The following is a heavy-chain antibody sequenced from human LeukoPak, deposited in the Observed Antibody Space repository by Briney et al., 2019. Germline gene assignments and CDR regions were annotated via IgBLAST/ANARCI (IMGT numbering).Heavy chain of an antibody. CDR1: GYTFTSYY. D-gene: IGHD4-17*01. Sequence: GASVKVSCKASGYTFTSYYMHWVRQAPGQGLEWMGIINPSGGSTSYAQKFQGRVTMTRDMSTSTVYMELSSLRSEDTAVYYCATSHYGRYYFDYWGQGTLVTVSS. CDR3: ATSHYGRYYFDY. CDR2: INPSGGST. V-gene: IGHV1-46*01. J-gene: IGHJ4*02.